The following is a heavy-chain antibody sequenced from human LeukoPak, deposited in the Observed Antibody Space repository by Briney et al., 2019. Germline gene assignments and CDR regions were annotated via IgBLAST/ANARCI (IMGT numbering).Heavy chain of an antibody. CDR1: GYTFTVYY. CDR2: INPNSGVT. J-gene: IGHJ4*02. Sequence: ASVTVSFEASGYTFTVYYLHWMRQAPGQGLEWVGWINPNSGVTNYAQKFQGRGSMTSDTSINTVYMELSRLRSDDTAVYYCSREDYEGRGTRVMVSS. V-gene: IGHV1-2*02. CDR3: SREDY.